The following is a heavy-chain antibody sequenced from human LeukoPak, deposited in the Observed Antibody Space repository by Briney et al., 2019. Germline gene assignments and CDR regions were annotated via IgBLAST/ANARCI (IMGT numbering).Heavy chain of an antibody. CDR2: IKRDGSEK. CDR3: VRDDGAVKPY. V-gene: IGHV3-7*01. Sequence: GGSLRLSCAASGFTLSSYWMSWVRQAPGKGLELVATIKRDGSEKYYVDSVKGRFTISRDNAKNSLYLQMNSLRVEDTAVYYCVRDDGAVKPYWGQGTLVTVSS. CDR1: GFTLSSYW. D-gene: IGHD6-19*01. J-gene: IGHJ4*02.